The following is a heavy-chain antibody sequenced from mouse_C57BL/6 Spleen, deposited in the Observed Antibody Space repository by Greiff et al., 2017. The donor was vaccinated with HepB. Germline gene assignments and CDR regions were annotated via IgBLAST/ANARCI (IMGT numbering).Heavy chain of an antibody. J-gene: IGHJ3*01. CDR1: GFNIKNTY. Sequence: EVQLQQSVAELVRPGASVKLSCTASGFNIKNTYMRWVKQRPEQGLEWIGRIDPANGNTKYAPKFQGKATITADTSSNTAYLQLSSLTSEDTAIYYCARSGYYYGSGGPWFAYWGQGTLVTVSA. D-gene: IGHD1-1*01. CDR2: IDPANGNT. CDR3: ARSGYYYGSGGPWFAY. V-gene: IGHV14-3*01.